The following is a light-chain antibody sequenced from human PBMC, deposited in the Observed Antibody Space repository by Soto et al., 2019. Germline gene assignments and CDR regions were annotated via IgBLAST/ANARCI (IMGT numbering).Light chain of an antibody. CDR2: DAS. Sequence: AIQLTKSPSSVSTSVGDRVTITCRASQGVSSALAWYQQKPGKSPRLLIYDASSLDSGVPSRFSVSGSGTDFTLTINSLQPEDFATYYCQQFNSYPLTFGGGTKVDIK. V-gene: IGKV1-13*02. J-gene: IGKJ4*01. CDR3: QQFNSYPLT. CDR1: QGVSSA.